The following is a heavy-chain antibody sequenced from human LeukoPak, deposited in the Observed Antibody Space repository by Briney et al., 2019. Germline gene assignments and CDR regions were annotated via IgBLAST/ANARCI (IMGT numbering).Heavy chain of an antibody. V-gene: IGHV3-48*01. CDR1: GFTFSSYS. D-gene: IGHD2/OR15-2a*01. J-gene: IGHJ4*02. CDR3: AKDRGGTTHDFDY. Sequence: SGGSLKLSCAASGFTFSSYSMNWVRQAPGKGLEWVSYISSSSSTIYYADSVKGRFTISRDNAKNSLYLQMNSLRAEDTAVYYCAKDRGGTTHDFDYWGQGTLVTVSS. CDR2: ISSSSSTI.